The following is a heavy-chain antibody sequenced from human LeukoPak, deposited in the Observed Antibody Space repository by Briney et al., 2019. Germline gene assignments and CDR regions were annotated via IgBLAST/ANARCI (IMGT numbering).Heavy chain of an antibody. Sequence: SETLSLTCTVSGGPISSYYWSWIRQPPGKGLEWIGYIYYSGSTNYNPSLKSRVTISVDTSKNQFSLKLSSVTAADTAVYYCVAVAGTVDYWGQGTLVTVSS. D-gene: IGHD6-19*01. J-gene: IGHJ4*02. CDR3: VAVAGTVDY. V-gene: IGHV4-59*08. CDR2: IYYSGST. CDR1: GGPISSYY.